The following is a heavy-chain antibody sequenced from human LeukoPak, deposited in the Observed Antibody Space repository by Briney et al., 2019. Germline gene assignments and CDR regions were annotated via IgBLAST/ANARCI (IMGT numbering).Heavy chain of an antibody. D-gene: IGHD6-13*01. CDR2: IYPSGST. Sequence: SETLSLTCAVYGGSFSGYYWSWIRQPPGKGLEWIGVIYPSGSTNYNPSLKSRVTMSVDESKNEFSLKLTSVTAADTAVYYCARFHTSSWFFDSWGQGILVTVSS. CDR1: GGSFSGYY. J-gene: IGHJ4*02. CDR3: ARFHTSSWFFDS. V-gene: IGHV4-34*01.